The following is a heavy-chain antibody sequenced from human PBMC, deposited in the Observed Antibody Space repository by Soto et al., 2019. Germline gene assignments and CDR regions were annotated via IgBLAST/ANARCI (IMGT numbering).Heavy chain of an antibody. CDR2: INHSGST. D-gene: IGHD6-13*01. CDR3: ARALAAAGHYYYYYGMDV. J-gene: IGHJ6*02. CDR1: GGSFSGYY. V-gene: IGHV4-34*01. Sequence: QVQLQQWGAGLLKPSETLSLTCAVYGGSFSGYYWSWIRQPPGKGLEWIGEINHSGSTNYNPSLQSRVTISVDTSKNQFSLKLSSVTAADTAVYYCARALAAAGHYYYYYGMDVWGQGTTVTVSS.